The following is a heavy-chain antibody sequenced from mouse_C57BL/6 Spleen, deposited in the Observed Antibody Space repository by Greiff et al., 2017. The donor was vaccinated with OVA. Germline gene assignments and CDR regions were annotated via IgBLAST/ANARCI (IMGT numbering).Heavy chain of an antibody. D-gene: IGHD1-1*01. V-gene: IGHV7-3*01. J-gene: IGHJ4*01. Sequence: EVKLMESGGGLVQPGGSLSLSCAASGFTFTDYYMSWVRQPPGKALEWLGFISNKANGYTTEYSVSVKGRFTISRDNSQSFLYLQLNALRAEDSSTYNCARYKGLATVVADAMDYWGQGTSVTVSS. CDR2: ISNKANGYTT. CDR1: GFTFTDYY. CDR3: ARYKGLATVVADAMDY.